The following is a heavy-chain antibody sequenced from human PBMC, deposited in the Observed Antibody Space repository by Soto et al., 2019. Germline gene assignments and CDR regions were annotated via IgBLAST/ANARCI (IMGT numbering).Heavy chain of an antibody. CDR3: ARLSYDSSGYYCERMGNFDY. D-gene: IGHD3-22*01. Sequence: ASVKVSCKASGYTFTSYYMHWVRQAPGQGLEWMGIINPSGGSTSYAQKFQGRVTMTRDTSTSTVYMELSSLRSEDTAVYYCARLSYDSSGYYCERMGNFDYWGQGTLVTVSS. CDR2: INPSGGST. CDR1: GYTFTSYY. V-gene: IGHV1-46*03. J-gene: IGHJ4*02.